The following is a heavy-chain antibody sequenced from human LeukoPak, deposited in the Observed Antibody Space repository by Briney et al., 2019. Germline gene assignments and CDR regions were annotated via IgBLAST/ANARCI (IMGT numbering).Heavy chain of an antibody. J-gene: IGHJ4*02. V-gene: IGHV3-30-3*01. Sequence: PGGSLRLSCAASGFTFSSYAMHWVRQAPGKGLEWVAVISYDGSNKYYADSVKGRFTISRDNSKNTLYLQMNSLRAEDTAVYYCARDGKGSSPLASTVNDALDYWGQGTLVTVSS. CDR3: ARDGKGSSPLASTVNDALDY. D-gene: IGHD4-11*01. CDR2: ISYDGSNK. CDR1: GFTFSSYA.